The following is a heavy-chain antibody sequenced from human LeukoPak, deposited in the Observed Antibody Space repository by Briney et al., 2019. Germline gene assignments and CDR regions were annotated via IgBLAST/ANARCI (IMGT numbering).Heavy chain of an antibody. D-gene: IGHD6-6*01. CDR2: ISYDGSNK. J-gene: IGHJ4*02. V-gene: IGHV3-30-3*01. Sequence: PGRSLRLSCAASGFTFSSYAMHWVRQAPGKGLEWVAVISYDGSNKYYADSVKGRFTISRDNSKNTLYLQMNSLRAEDTAVYYCAKGTADLGYSSSPTDYWGQGTLVTVSS. CDR3: AKGTADLGYSSSPTDY. CDR1: GFTFSSYA.